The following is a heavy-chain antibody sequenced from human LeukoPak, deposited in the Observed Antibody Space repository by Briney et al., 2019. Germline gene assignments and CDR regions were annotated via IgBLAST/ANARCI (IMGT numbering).Heavy chain of an antibody. V-gene: IGHV3-53*01. CDR3: ARGDGYNFFDY. J-gene: IGHJ4*02. D-gene: IGHD5-24*01. CDR1: GFSFSTHP. Sequence: GGSLRLSCAASGFSFSTHPMSWVRQAPGKGLEWVSVFYVGGATYYADSVKGRFTISRDNSENTLYLQMKSLRAEDTAVYYCARGDGYNFFDYWGQGTLVTVSS. CDR2: FYVGGAT.